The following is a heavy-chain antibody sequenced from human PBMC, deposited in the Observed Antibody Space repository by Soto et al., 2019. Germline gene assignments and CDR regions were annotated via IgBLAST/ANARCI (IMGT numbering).Heavy chain of an antibody. Sequence: GGSLRLSCAASGFPFSAYALTWVRQAPGKGLEWVSVIDGSGTITYYPDSVRGRFTISRDNSRNTLYLQMDSLRGEDTAIYYCAKDDVVRGVHLLFDSWGQGTLVTVSS. CDR1: GFPFSAYA. J-gene: IGHJ4*02. CDR2: IDGSGTIT. D-gene: IGHD3-10*01. CDR3: AKDDVVRGVHLLFDS. V-gene: IGHV3-23*01.